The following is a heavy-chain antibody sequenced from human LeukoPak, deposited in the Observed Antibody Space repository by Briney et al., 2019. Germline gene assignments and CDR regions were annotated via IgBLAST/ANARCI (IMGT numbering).Heavy chain of an antibody. J-gene: IGHJ5*02. CDR2: IYPADSDI. CDR1: GYTFTSYW. V-gene: IGHV5-51*01. CDR3: ARQEYCSGGSCYTWFDP. D-gene: IGHD2-15*01. Sequence: NHGESLKISCKGSGYTFTSYWIGWVRQMPGEGLEWMGIIYPADSDIRYSPSFQGQVTISADKSISTAYLQWSSLKASDTAMYYCARQEYCSGGSCYTWFDPWGQGTLVIVSS.